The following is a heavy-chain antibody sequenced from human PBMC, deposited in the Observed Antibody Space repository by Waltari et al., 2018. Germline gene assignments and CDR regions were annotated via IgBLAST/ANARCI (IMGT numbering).Heavy chain of an antibody. D-gene: IGHD2-15*01. CDR3: ARDRGRGLYLDT. V-gene: IGHV4-4*02. J-gene: IGHJ5*02. CDR2: VHGSGRT. Sequence: QLQLQESGPGLVKPSGTLSLTCAVSGDSVSSTYWWSWVRQSPQKRLGWIGQVHGSGRTNYNPAVASRITVSRDTSNNLFALKVTSATAADTAVYYCARDRGRGLYLDTWGPGTLVTVSP. CDR1: GDSVSSTYW.